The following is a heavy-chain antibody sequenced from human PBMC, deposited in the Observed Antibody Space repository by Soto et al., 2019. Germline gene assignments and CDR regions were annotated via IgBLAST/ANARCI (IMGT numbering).Heavy chain of an antibody. V-gene: IGHV1-18*04. CDR3: ARVVLEWLPSSGFDP. CDR2: ITAENGNT. Sequence: QIQLVQSGGEVKKPGASVKVSCKASGYSFTTYGITWVRQAPGQGPEWLGWITAENGNTNYAQKFHGRSTMTTDTTTNTAYLELRGLRSDDTAVYYCARVVLEWLPSSGFDPWGQGTLVIVSS. CDR1: GYSFTTYG. D-gene: IGHD3-3*01. J-gene: IGHJ5*02.